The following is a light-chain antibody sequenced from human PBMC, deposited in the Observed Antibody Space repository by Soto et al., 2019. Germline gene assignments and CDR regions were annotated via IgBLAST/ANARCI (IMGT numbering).Light chain of an antibody. CDR1: ISNIGAGYD. CDR2: GNN. CDR3: QSSDTSLSAAV. V-gene: IGLV1-40*01. J-gene: IGLJ2*01. Sequence: QTVVTQPPSVSGTPGQRVTISCTGSISNIGAGYDVHWYQLLPGTPPKLLIYGNNNRPSGVPDRFSVSTSGTSASLAITGLQAEDEADYYCQSSDTSLSAAVFGGGTKLTVL.